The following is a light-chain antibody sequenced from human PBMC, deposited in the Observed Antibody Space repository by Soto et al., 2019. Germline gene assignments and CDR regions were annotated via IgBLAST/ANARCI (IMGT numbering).Light chain of an antibody. J-gene: IGKJ5*01. CDR3: MQALQTPIT. Sequence: DIVMTQSPLSLPVTPGEPASISCRSSQSLLHSNGYKYLDWYLQKPGQSPQLLIYFGSNRASGVPDRFSGSGSGTDSTLKISRVEAEDVGVYYCMQALQTPITFGQGTRLEIK. V-gene: IGKV2-28*01. CDR2: FGS. CDR1: QSLLHSNGYKY.